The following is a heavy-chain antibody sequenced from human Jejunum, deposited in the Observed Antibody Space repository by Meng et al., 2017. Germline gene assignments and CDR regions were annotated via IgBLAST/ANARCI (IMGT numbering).Heavy chain of an antibody. D-gene: IGHD3-16*01. J-gene: IGHJ4*02. V-gene: IGHV3-23*04. CDR1: GFTFSISS. CDR3: AKLTSF. Sequence: EVHLVDSGGGSVQPGGSLSLSCAASGFTFSISSMSWVRQAPGKGLEWVSTFAANNSTYYAESVKGRFTISRDNSKNTLSLQMNSLRAEDTAVYYCAKLTSFWGQGTLVTVS. CDR2: FAANNST.